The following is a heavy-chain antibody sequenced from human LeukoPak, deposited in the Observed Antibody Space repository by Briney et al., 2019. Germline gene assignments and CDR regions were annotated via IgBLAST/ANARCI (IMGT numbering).Heavy chain of an antibody. V-gene: IGHV1-24*01. D-gene: IGHD3/OR15-3a*01. CDR3: ATGPGLVDAFDI. CDR2: FDPEDGET. J-gene: IGHJ3*02. Sequence: ASVKVSCKVSGYTLTELSMHWVRQAPGKGLEWMGGFDPEDGETIYAQKFQGRVTMTEDTSTDTAYMELSSLRSEDTAVYYCATGPGLVDAFDIWGQGTMVTVSP. CDR1: GYTLTELS.